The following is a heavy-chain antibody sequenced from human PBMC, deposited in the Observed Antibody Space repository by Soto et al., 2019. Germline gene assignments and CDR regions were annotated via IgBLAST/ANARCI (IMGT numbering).Heavy chain of an antibody. D-gene: IGHD2-21*02. Sequence: GGSLRLSCAASGFSFSTYSMNWVRQAPGEGLEWVSSISSRGDTYYADSVKGRFTISSDNAKNSVSLQMDSLRAEDAAVYYCAREETAWPLAYGLDVWGQGTTVTVSS. V-gene: IGHV3-21*01. CDR2: ISSRGDT. J-gene: IGHJ6*02. CDR1: GFSFSTYS. CDR3: AREETAWPLAYGLDV.